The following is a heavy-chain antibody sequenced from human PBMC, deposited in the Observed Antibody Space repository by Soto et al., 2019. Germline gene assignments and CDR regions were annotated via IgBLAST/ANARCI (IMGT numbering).Heavy chain of an antibody. CDR1: GYTFTSYY. V-gene: IGHV1-46*03. CDR2: INPSGGST. D-gene: IGHD1-26*01. CDR3: ARVSGSGPFNLYGNWFDP. J-gene: IGHJ5*02. Sequence: SVKVSCKASGYTFTSYYMHWVRQAPGQGLEWMGIINPSGGSTSYAQKFQGRVTMTRDTSTSTVYMELSSLRSEDTAVYYCARVSGSGPFNLYGNWFDPWGQGTLVTVSS.